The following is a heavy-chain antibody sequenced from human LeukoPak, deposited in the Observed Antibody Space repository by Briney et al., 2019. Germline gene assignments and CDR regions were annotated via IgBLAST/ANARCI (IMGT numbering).Heavy chain of an antibody. CDR3: ARDSVQDSYYYYMDV. V-gene: IGHV3-48*01. CDR2: ISRGSGTI. D-gene: IGHD1-1*01. J-gene: IGHJ6*03. CDR1: GFTFTVYS. Sequence: PGGSLRLSCGASGFTFTVYSMDWVRQAQGRGLEWVSYISRGSGTIYYADSVKGRFTISRDNAKNSLYLQMNSLTVEDTAVYYCARDSVQDSYYYYMDVWGKGTTVTVS.